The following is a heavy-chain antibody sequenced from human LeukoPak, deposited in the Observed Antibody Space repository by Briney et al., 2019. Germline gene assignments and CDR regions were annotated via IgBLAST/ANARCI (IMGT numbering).Heavy chain of an antibody. D-gene: IGHD3-10*01. CDR1: GFTFSSYW. V-gene: IGHV3-7*03. CDR3: ARDVEFYDGSGSSLV. CDR2: IKQDGSEK. J-gene: IGHJ4*02. Sequence: GGSLRLSCAASGFTFSSYWMSWVRQAPGKGLEWVANIKQDGSEKYYVDSVKGRFTISRDDSKNMVYLQMNSLRGEDTAVYYCARDVEFYDGSGSSLVWGQGTRVTVSS.